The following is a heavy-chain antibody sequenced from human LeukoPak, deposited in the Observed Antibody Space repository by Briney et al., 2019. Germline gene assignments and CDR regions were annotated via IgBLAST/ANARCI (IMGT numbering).Heavy chain of an antibody. CDR2: ISYDGSNK. D-gene: IGHD1-26*01. CDR1: GFTFSSYG. J-gene: IGHJ4*02. CDR3: ASGPPSGSYRFDY. Sequence: PGGSLRLSCAASGFTFSSYGMHWVRQAPGKGLEWVAVISYDGSNKYYADSVKGRFTISRDNSKNTLYLQMNSLRAEDTAVYYCASGPPSGSYRFDYWGQGTLVTVSS. V-gene: IGHV3-30*03.